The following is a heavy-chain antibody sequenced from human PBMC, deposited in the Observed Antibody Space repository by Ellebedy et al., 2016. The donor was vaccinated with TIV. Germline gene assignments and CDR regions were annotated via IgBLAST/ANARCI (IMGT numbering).Heavy chain of an antibody. CDR2: IKFDEIEK. CDR3: ARDTVQVPDGDVFDK. Sequence: PGGSLRLSCAASGFTFSRYWMSWLRQAPGKGLEYVAHIKFDEIEKYHANSVKGRFTISRDNARNSLYLQMNSLRVDDTAVYYCARDTVQVPDGDVFDKWGQGTTVTVSS. D-gene: IGHD2-2*01. J-gene: IGHJ3*02. V-gene: IGHV3-7*04. CDR1: GFTFSRYW.